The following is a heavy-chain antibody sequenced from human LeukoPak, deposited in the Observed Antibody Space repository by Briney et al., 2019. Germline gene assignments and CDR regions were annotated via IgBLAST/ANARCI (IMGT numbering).Heavy chain of an antibody. CDR3: VRSPAVGYDRPGLYFYYMDV. D-gene: IGHD2-2*01. CDR1: GYIFTNDW. Sequence: GESLKISCKGSGYIFTNDWIGWVRQMPGKGLEWMGIVYPGGSDTRYSPSFEGQVTISADKSINTGYLQWSSLKASDTAIYYCVRSPAVGYDRPGLYFYYMDVWGKGTPVTVSS. CDR2: VYPGGSDT. J-gene: IGHJ6*03. V-gene: IGHV5-51*01.